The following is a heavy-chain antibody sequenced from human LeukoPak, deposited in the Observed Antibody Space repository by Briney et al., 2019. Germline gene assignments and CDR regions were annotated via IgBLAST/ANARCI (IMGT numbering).Heavy chain of an antibody. J-gene: IGHJ4*02. CDR3: ARGNFGVVINPFVY. CDR2: IRYDGSNK. Sequence: GGSLRLSCAASGFTFCSYGMHWVRQAPGKGLEWVAFIRYDGSNKYYADSVKGRFTISRDNSKNTLYLQMNSLRAEDTAVYYCARGNFGVVINPFVYWGQGTLVTVSS. D-gene: IGHD3-3*01. CDR1: GFTFCSYG. V-gene: IGHV3-30*02.